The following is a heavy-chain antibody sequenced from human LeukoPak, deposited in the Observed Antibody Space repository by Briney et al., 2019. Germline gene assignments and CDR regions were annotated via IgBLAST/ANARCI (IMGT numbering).Heavy chain of an antibody. CDR2: IIPIFGTA. CDR1: GGTFSSYA. Sequence: SVKVSCKASGGTFSSYAISWVRQAPGQGLEWVGGIIPIFGTANYAQKFQGRVTITADESTSAAYMELSSLRSEDTAVYYCARGSPDRTAAGSYYYYYYMDVWGKGTTVTVSS. CDR3: ARGSPDRTAAGSYYYYYYMDV. V-gene: IGHV1-69*13. J-gene: IGHJ6*03. D-gene: IGHD6-13*01.